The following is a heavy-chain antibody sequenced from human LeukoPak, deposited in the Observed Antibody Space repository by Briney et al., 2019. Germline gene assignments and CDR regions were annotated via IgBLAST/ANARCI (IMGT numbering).Heavy chain of an antibody. CDR3: ARLYYGSGSTIDY. CDR1: GYIFTSYW. CDR2: IYPGDSDT. V-gene: IGHV5-51*01. Sequence: GESLKISCKAYGYIFTSYWIGWVRQMPGKGLEWMGIIYPGDSDTRYSPSFQGQVTFSADKSISTAYLQWSSLKASDTAMYYRARLYYGSGSTIDYWGQGTLVTVSS. J-gene: IGHJ4*02. D-gene: IGHD3-10*01.